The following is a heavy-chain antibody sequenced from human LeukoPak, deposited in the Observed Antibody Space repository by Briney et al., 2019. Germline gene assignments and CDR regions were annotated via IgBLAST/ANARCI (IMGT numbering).Heavy chain of an antibody. J-gene: IGHJ6*02. D-gene: IGHD2-2*01. Sequence: GGSLRLSCAASGFTFSSYWMSWVRQAPGKGLEWVANIKQDGSEKYYVDSVKGRFTISRDNAKNSLYLQMNSLRAEDTAVYYCARMGYCSSTSCFYGMDVWGHGTTVTVSS. CDR2: IKQDGSEK. CDR3: ARMGYCSSTSCFYGMDV. V-gene: IGHV3-7*05. CDR1: GFTFSSYW.